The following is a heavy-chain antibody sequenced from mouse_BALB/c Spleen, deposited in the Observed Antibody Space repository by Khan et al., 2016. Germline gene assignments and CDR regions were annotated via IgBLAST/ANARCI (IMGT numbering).Heavy chain of an antibody. CDR3: TRSAYGIHPYYAMDY. D-gene: IGHD2-1*01. J-gene: IGHJ4*01. V-gene: IGHV1-61*01. Sequence: QVQLQQPGTELVRPGASVKLSCKASGYSFTRYWMNWVKQRPGQGLEWIGMIHPSDSDSRLNQKFKDKATLTVDNSSSIAYMQLSSPTSEDSAVYYCTRSAYGIHPYYAMDYWGQGTSVTVSS. CDR2: IHPSDSDS. CDR1: GYSFTRYW.